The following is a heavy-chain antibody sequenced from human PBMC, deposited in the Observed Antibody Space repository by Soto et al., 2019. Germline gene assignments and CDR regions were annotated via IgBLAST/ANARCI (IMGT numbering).Heavy chain of an antibody. CDR2: TYYRSKWYN. D-gene: IGHD1-26*01. Sequence: SQTLSLTCAISGDSVSSNSAAWNWIRQSPSRGLAWLGRTYYRSKWYNDCAVSVKNRITINPDTSKKQLSLQLNSVTPEDTAVYYCARDYVGQWELPDDYYGMDVWGQGTTVT. V-gene: IGHV6-1*01. J-gene: IGHJ6*02. CDR3: ARDYVGQWELPDDYYGMDV. CDR1: GDSVSSNSAA.